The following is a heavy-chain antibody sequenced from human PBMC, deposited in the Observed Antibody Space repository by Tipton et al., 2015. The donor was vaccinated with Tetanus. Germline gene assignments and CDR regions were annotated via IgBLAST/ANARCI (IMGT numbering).Heavy chain of an antibody. Sequence: LRLSCTVSGGSISSYYWSWIRQPAGKGLEWIGRIYTSGSTNYNPPLKSRVTMSVDTSKNQFSLKLSSVTAADTAVYYCARNDILTGYHDYWGQGTLVTVSS. CDR1: GGSISSYY. J-gene: IGHJ4*02. CDR3: ARNDILTGYHDY. V-gene: IGHV4-4*07. D-gene: IGHD3-9*01. CDR2: IYTSGST.